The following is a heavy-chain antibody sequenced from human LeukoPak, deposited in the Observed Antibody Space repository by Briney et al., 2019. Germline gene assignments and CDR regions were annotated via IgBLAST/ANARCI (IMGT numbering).Heavy chain of an antibody. CDR1: GFAFSRYA. V-gene: IGHV3-30*04. CDR2: ISYDGSNK. J-gene: IGHJ4*02. D-gene: IGHD2-21*02. Sequence: GGSLRLSCAASGFAFSRYANHWVRQAPGKGLEWVAVISYDGSNKYYVDSVKGRFTISRDNSKNIVHLQMNSLGAEDTAVYYCAKVSEPESGHYYFDYWGQGTLVTVSP. CDR3: AKVSEPESGHYYFDY.